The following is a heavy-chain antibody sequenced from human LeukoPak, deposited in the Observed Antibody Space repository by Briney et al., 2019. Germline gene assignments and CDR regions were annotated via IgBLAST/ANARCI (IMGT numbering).Heavy chain of an antibody. CDR1: GGSISSYY. V-gene: IGHV4-59*01. D-gene: IGHD2-2*02. Sequence: SSETLSLTCTVSGGSISSYYWSWIRQPPGKGLEWIGYIYYSGSTNYNPSLKSRVTISVDTSKNQFSLKLNSVTAADTAVYYCARDLRYCSSTSCYTGHFDHWGQGTVVTVSS. CDR3: ARDLRYCSSTSCYTGHFDH. J-gene: IGHJ4*02. CDR2: IYYSGST.